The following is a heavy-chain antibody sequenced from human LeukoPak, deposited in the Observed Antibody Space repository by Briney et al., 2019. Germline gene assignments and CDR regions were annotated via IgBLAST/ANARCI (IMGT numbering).Heavy chain of an antibody. CDR3: ARGRKRNCSGGSCFRFDP. D-gene: IGHD2-15*01. J-gene: IGHJ5*02. Sequence: ASVKVSCKASGYTFTSYDINWVRQATGPGLEWMGWMNPNSGNTGYAQKFQGRVTMTRNTSISTAYMELSSLRSEDTAVYYCARGRKRNCSGGSCFRFDPWGQGTLVTVSS. CDR2: MNPNSGNT. CDR1: GYTFTSYD. V-gene: IGHV1-8*01.